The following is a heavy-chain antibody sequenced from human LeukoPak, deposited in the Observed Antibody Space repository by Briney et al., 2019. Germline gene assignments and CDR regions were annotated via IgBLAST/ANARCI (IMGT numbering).Heavy chain of an antibody. CDR2: ISSSSFTI. J-gene: IGHJ5*02. CDR1: GFTFSSHG. Sequence: GGTLRLSCAASGFTFSSHGMNWVRQAPGKGLEWVSYISSSSFTIYYADSAKGRFTISRDNAKNSLYLQMNSLRAEDTAVYYCARVSQSDFDWLSSLDLWGQGILVTVSS. CDR3: ARVSQSDFDWLSSLDL. V-gene: IGHV3-48*04. D-gene: IGHD3-9*01.